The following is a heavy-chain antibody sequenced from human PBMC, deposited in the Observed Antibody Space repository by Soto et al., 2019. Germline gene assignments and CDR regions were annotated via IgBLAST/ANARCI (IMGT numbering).Heavy chain of an antibody. V-gene: IGHV3-21*04. J-gene: IGHJ4*02. CDR1: GFDFSTFG. D-gene: IGHD1-7*01. CDR2: LSPSYPYT. CDR3: ARDGPSGTTTDY. Sequence: SLRLSCAASGFDFSTFGMNWVRQAPGKGLEWVSFLSPSYPYTSYADSVKGRFTISGDNAKNSVSLQMNSLRAEDTAVYYCARDGPSGTTTDYWGQGTLVTVSS.